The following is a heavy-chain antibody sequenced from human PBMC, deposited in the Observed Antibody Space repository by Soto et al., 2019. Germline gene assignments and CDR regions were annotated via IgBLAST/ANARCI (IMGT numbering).Heavy chain of an antibody. CDR2: IYYSGYT. J-gene: IGHJ6*02. D-gene: IGHD4-17*01. CDR3: ARHIGPRYGGYHYDMDV. CDR1: GGSISSSSYY. V-gene: IGHV4-39*01. Sequence: ETLSLTCTVSGGSISSSSYYWGWIRQPPGKGLEWIGSIYYSGYTYYNPSLKSRVTISVDTSKNQFSLKLSSVTAADTAVYYCARHIGPRYGGYHYDMDVWGQGSSVTGSS.